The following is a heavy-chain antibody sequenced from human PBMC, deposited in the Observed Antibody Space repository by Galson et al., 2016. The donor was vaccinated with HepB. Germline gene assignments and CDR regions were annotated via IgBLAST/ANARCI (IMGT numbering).Heavy chain of an antibody. CDR1: GLTFSDAW. D-gene: IGHD3-22*01. CDR2: IRGGGGGT. CDR3: VYDSNCYYSFHY. V-gene: IGHV3-15*05. J-gene: IGHJ4*02. Sequence: SLRLSCAVSGLTFSDAWLAWVRQAPGKGLEFVGRIRGGGGGTDYAAFAQCRFSISRDEPIHMPFLPIKSVKTEDTAVYFFVYDSNCYYSFHYWGQGALVTVSS.